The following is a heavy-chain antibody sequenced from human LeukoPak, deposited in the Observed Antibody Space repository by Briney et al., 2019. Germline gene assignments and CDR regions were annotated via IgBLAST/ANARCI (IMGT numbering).Heavy chain of an antibody. CDR2: ISYDGSNK. V-gene: IGHV3-30*14. CDR1: GFTFSSYA. D-gene: IGHD5-24*01. CDR3: ARRDDHNGRDY. Sequence: PGGSLRLSCAASGFTFSSYAMHWVHQAPGKGLEWVAVISYDGSNKYYADSVKGRFTISRDNSKNTVYLQMNSLRAEDTAMYYCARRDDHNGRDYWGQGTLVTVSS. J-gene: IGHJ4*02.